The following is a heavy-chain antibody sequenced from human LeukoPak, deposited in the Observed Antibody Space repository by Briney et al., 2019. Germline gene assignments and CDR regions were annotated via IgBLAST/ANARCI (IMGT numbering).Heavy chain of an antibody. J-gene: IGHJ4*02. V-gene: IGHV4-59*01. Sequence: SETLSLTYTVSVGSISSYYWSWIRQPPGKGLEWMGYIYYSGSTNYNPSLKSRVTISVDTSKNQFSLKLSSVTAADTAVYYCAREGYPSLIDYWGQGTLVTVSS. CDR1: VGSISSYY. CDR3: AREGYPSLIDY. CDR2: IYYSGST. D-gene: IGHD6-13*01.